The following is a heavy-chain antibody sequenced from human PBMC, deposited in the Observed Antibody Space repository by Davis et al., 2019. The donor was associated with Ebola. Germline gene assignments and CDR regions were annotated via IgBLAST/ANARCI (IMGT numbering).Heavy chain of an antibody. V-gene: IGHV1-3*01. D-gene: IGHD3-3*01. CDR2: INAGNGNT. J-gene: IGHJ4*02. Sequence: AASVKVSCKASGYTFTSYAMHWVRQAPGQRLEWMGWINAGNGNTKYSQKFQGRVTITRDTSASTAYMELSSLRSEDTAVYYCARGNIGLYYDFWSGYYLDYWGQGTLVTVSS. CDR1: GYTFTSYA. CDR3: ARGNIGLYYDFWSGYYLDY.